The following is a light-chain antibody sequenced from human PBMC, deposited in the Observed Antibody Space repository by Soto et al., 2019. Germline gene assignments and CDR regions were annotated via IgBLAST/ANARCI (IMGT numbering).Light chain of an antibody. J-gene: IGKJ5*01. CDR3: QQRINWQAIT. CDR2: DAS. V-gene: IGKV3-11*01. Sequence: EIVLTQSPATLSLSPGERAALSCRASQSVGNYLAWYQQKPGQAPRLLIYDASIRATGVPARFSGSGSGTDFTLTISSLEPEDFAVYYCQQRINWQAITFGQGTRLEIK. CDR1: QSVGNY.